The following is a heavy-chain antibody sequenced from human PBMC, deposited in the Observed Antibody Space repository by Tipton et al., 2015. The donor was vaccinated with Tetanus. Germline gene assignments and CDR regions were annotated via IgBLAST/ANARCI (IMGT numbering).Heavy chain of an antibody. CDR1: GFTFTSYA. J-gene: IGHJ5*02. D-gene: IGHD5-12*01. Sequence: SLRLSCAASGFTFTSYAMTWVRQAPGKGLEWVSGISGSGGSTYYADSVKGRFTVSRDDSKNTLFLQMNSLRADDTAIYYCAKDSKYTGYDVDLWGQGTLVTVSS. CDR3: AKDSKYTGYDVDL. CDR2: ISGSGGST. V-gene: IGHV3-23*01.